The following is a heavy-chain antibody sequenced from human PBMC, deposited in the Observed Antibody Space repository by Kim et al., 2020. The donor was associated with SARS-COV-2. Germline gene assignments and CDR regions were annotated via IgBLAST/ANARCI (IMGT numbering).Heavy chain of an antibody. D-gene: IGHD2-21*01. V-gene: IGHV3-30*04. CDR3: ARDLGDSPEQRYYYYGMDV. J-gene: IGHJ6*02. Sequence: GGSLRLSCAASGFTFSSYAMHWVRQAPGKGLEWVAVISYDGSNKYYADSVKGRFTISRDNSKNTLYLQMNSLRAEDTAVYYCARDLGDSPEQRYYYYGMDVWGQGTTVTVSS. CDR2: ISYDGSNK. CDR1: GFTFSSYA.